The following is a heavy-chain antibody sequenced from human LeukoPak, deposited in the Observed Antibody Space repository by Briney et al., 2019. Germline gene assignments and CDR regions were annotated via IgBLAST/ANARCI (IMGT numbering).Heavy chain of an antibody. Sequence: GGSLRLSCAASGFTFSSYSMNWVRQAPGKGLEWVSSISSSSSYIYYADSVKGRFTISRDNAKNSLYLQMNSLRAGDTAVYYCASGTQLPYAFDIWGQGTMVTVSS. CDR1: GFTFSSYS. CDR3: ASGTQLPYAFDI. CDR2: ISSSSSYI. J-gene: IGHJ3*02. D-gene: IGHD2-2*01. V-gene: IGHV3-21*01.